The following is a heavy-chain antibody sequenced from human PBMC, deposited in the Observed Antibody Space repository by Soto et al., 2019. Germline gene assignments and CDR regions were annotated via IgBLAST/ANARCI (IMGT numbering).Heavy chain of an antibody. CDR3: ARHLVAATPSAYYYYGMDV. CDR2: IDCSDSYT. V-gene: IGHV5-10-1*01. Sequence: VESLKIPCEVSGYSFANYWIRWVRQMPGQGLQWLGTIDCSDSYTRYSPSFQGHVTISADRSLNTAYLHFSSLQASDTAMYYCARHLVAATPSAYYYYGMDVWGQGTTVTVSS. D-gene: IGHD2-15*01. J-gene: IGHJ6*02. CDR1: GYSFANYW.